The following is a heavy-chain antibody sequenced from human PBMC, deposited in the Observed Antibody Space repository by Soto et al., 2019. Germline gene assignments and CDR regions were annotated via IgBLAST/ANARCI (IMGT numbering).Heavy chain of an antibody. D-gene: IGHD3-16*01. Sequence: SVKVSCKASGGTFSSYAISWVRQAPGQGLEWMGGIIPIFGTANYAQKFQGRVTITADESTSTAYMELNSLRAEDTAVYYCARGPGGEMASVIRVEYWGRGTLVTVSS. J-gene: IGHJ4*02. CDR3: ARGPGGEMASVIRVEY. CDR1: GGTFSSYA. CDR2: IIPIFGTA. V-gene: IGHV1-69*13.